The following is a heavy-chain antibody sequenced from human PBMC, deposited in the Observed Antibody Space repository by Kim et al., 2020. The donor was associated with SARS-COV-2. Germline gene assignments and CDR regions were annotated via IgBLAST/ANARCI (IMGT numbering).Heavy chain of an antibody. Sequence: GGSLRLSCAASGFTFSSYSMNWVRQAPGKGLEWVSSISSSSSYIYYADSVKGRFTISRDNAKNSLYLQMNSLRAEDTAVYYCARLDTAMGLYYGMDVWGQGTTVTVSS. J-gene: IGHJ6*02. CDR3: ARLDTAMGLYYGMDV. CDR1: GFTFSSYS. D-gene: IGHD5-18*01. V-gene: IGHV3-21*01. CDR2: ISSSSSYI.